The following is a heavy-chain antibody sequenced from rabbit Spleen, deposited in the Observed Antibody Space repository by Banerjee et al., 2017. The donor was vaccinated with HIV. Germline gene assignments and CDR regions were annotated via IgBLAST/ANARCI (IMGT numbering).Heavy chain of an antibody. V-gene: IGHV1S40*01. J-gene: IGHJ4*01. Sequence: QSLEESGGGLVKPEGSLALTCKASGFSFSSSDYICWVRQAPGKGLEWISCIAGSSSGFTYSATWAKGRFTISKTSSTTVTLQMTSLTAADTATYFCARETSGGWGVVLYYFNLWGQGTLVTVS. CDR3: ARETSGGWGVVLYYFNL. CDR1: GFSFSSSDY. CDR2: IAGSSSGFT. D-gene: IGHD4-1*01.